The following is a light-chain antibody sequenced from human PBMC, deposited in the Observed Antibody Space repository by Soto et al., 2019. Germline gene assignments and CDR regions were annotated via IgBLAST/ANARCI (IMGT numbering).Light chain of an antibody. V-gene: IGLV1-47*01. Sequence: QSVLTQPPSASGTPGQRVSISCSGGSSNIGSHNVYWYQQLPGTAPKLLIFKNNQRPSGVPDRFSGSKSGTSASLAISGLRSEDEADYYGAAWDDSLSGRVFGPGTKLTVL. CDR1: SSNIGSHN. J-gene: IGLJ1*01. CDR2: KNN. CDR3: AAWDDSLSGRV.